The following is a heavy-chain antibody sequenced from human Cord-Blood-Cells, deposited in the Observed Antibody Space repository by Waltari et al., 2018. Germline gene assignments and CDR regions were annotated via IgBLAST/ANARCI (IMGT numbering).Heavy chain of an antibody. Sequence: QVQLQQWGAGLLKPSETLSLTCAVYGGSLSGYYWSWIRQPPGKGLEWIGEINHSGSTNYNPSLKSRVTISVDTSKNQFSLKLSSVTAADTAVYYCARDGLRYNYYYYYGMDVWGQGTTVTVSS. J-gene: IGHJ6*02. V-gene: IGHV4-34*01. CDR3: ARDGLRYNYYYYYGMDV. CDR1: GGSLSGYY. D-gene: IGHD3-9*01. CDR2: INHSGST.